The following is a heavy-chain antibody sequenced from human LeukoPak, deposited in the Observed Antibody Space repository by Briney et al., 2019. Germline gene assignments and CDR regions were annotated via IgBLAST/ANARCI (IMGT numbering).Heavy chain of an antibody. CDR1: RFTFSNYW. D-gene: IGHD1-14*01. V-gene: IGHV3-74*01. Sequence: PGGSLRLSRAASRFTFSNYWMHWVRQAPGKGLVWASRINGDGRSTTYGDSVKGRFTISRDNAKNTLYLQMNSLRADDTAVYYCARDFMYNINCVGCWGRGTLVTVSS. CDR3: ARDFMYNINCVGC. CDR2: INGDGRST. J-gene: IGHJ4*02.